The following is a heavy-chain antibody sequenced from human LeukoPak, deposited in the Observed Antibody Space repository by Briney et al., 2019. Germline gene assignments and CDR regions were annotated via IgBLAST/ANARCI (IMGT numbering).Heavy chain of an antibody. CDR2: INQDGSER. CDR3: TRPYGYCSGGGSCFPFDF. CDR1: GFTFSASW. Sequence: GGSLRLSCAASGFTFSASWMTWVRQAPGKRLEWVANINQDGSERYYVDSVKGRFITSRDNARNSLYLQMNSLRAEDTAVYYCTRPYGYCSGGGSCFPFDFWGQGTLLTVSS. J-gene: IGHJ4*02. D-gene: IGHD2-15*01. V-gene: IGHV3-7*01.